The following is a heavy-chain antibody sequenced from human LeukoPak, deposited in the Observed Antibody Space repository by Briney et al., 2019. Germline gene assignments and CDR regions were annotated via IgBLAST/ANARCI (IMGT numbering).Heavy chain of an antibody. V-gene: IGHV4-59*01. D-gene: IGHD6-19*01. CDR3: ARAIYSRAWYASDI. J-gene: IGHJ3*02. CDR2: IFYTGSN. CDR1: GGSISSSY. Sequence: SETLSLTCSVSGGSISSSYWSWIRQAPGKGPEWIGYIFYTGSNDYSPSLKSRVTISVDTSKYQFSLRVNSVTAADTAVYYCARAIYSRAWYASDIWGQGTVVTVSA.